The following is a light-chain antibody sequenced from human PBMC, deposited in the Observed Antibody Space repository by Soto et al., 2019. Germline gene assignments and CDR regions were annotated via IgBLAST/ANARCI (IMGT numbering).Light chain of an antibody. CDR3: QTWGTGIVV. V-gene: IGLV4-69*02. CDR1: SGHSSYA. J-gene: IGLJ2*01. Sequence: QPVLTQSPSASGSLGASVKFTCTLSSGHSSYAIAWHQQQPEKGPRYLMNVNSDGSHNKGDGIPDRFSGSSSGAERYLTISSLQSEDEADYYCQTWGTGIVVFGGGTKLTVL. CDR2: VNSDGSH.